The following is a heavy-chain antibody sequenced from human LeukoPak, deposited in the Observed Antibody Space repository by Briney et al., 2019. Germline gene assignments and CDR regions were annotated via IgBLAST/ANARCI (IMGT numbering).Heavy chain of an antibody. CDR1: GGSISSYY. CDR3: ARGKNSSSWYYYYYMDV. J-gene: IGHJ6*03. V-gene: IGHV4-59*01. D-gene: IGHD6-13*01. Sequence: SETLSLTCTVSGGSISSYYWSWIRQPPGKGLEWIGYIYYSGGTNYNPSLKSRVTISVDTSKNQFSLKLSSVTAADTAVYYCARGKNSSSWYYYYYMDVWGKGTTVTVSS. CDR2: IYYSGGT.